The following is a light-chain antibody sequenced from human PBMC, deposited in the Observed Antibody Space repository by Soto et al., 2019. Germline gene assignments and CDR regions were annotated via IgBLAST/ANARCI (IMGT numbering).Light chain of an antibody. V-gene: IGKV3D-20*02. CDR1: QSVSSSY. J-gene: IGKJ1*01. Sequence: EIVLTQSPGTLSLAPGEGATLSCRASQSVSSSYLAWYQQTPGQAPRLLIYGASSRATGIPARFSGSGSGTEFTLTISSLEPEDFAVYYCQQFSKWPRTFGRGTKVDIK. CDR3: QQFSKWPRT. CDR2: GAS.